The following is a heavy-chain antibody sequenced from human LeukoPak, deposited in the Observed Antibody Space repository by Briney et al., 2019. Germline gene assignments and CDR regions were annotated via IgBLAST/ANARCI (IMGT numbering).Heavy chain of an antibody. J-gene: IGHJ4*02. CDR3: AGDVVITKADY. CDR1: GFTFSSYA. Sequence: GGSLRLSCAASGFTFSSYAMSWVRQAPGKGLEWVSTISGSAGSPYYADSVKGRFTISRDNSKNTLYLQMNSLRAEDTAVYYCAGDVVITKADYWGQGTLVTVSS. V-gene: IGHV3-23*01. CDR2: ISGSAGSP. D-gene: IGHD3-22*01.